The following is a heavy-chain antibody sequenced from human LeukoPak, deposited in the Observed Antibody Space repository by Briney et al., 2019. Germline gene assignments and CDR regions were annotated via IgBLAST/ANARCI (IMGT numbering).Heavy chain of an antibody. CDR2: ISWNSGSI. D-gene: IGHD3-9*01. J-gene: IGHJ3*02. V-gene: IGHV3-9*01. CDR1: GFTFDDYA. Sequence: GGSLRLSCAASGFTFDDYAMHWVRQAPGKGLEWVSGISWNSGSIGYADSVKGRFTISRDNAKNSLYLQMNSLRAEDTALYYCAKDMRRYFDWLDKRGDAFDIWGQGTMVTVSS. CDR3: AKDMRRYFDWLDKRGDAFDI.